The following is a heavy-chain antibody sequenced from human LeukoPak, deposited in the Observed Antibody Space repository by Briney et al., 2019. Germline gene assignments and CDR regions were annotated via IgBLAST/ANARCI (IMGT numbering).Heavy chain of an antibody. D-gene: IGHD5-24*01. CDR1: GYSFTSYW. V-gene: IGHV5-51*01. CDR3: ARLRDGYNYYYDY. CDR2: IYPGDSDT. Sequence: HGESLMICCKGSGYSFTSYWIGRGRQMPGKGLEWMGIIYPGDSDTRYSPSFQGQVTISADKSISTAYLQWSSLKASDTAMYYCARLRDGYNYYYDYWGQGTLVTVSS. J-gene: IGHJ4*02.